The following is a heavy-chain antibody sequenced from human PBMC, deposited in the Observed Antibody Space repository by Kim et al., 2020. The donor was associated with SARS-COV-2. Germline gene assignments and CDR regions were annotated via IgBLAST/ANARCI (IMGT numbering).Heavy chain of an antibody. CDR1: GGSINTASYD. J-gene: IGHJ5*02. CDR2: VFYTGST. Sequence: SETLSLTCTVSGGSINTASYDWGWVRQPPGNGLEWIGSVFYTGSTYYNPSLKSRVTLSIATSKNQFSLNLTSVTAADPSIYYCTSPPSSRSLVCWFYPWG. V-gene: IGHV4-39*07. D-gene: IGHD3-10*01. CDR3: TSPPSSRSLVCWFYP.